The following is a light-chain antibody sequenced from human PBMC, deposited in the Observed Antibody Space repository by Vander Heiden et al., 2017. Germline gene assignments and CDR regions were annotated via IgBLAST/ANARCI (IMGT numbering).Light chain of an antibody. Sequence: QSALTQPASVSGSPGQSITISCAGPSSDVGSYNLVSWYQQHPGKAPKLMIYEGSKRPSGVSNRFSGSKSGNTASLTISGLQAEDEADYYCCSYAGSSIFYVFGTGTKVTVL. J-gene: IGLJ1*01. CDR1: SSDVGSYNL. V-gene: IGLV2-23*01. CDR3: CSYAGSSIFYV. CDR2: EGS.